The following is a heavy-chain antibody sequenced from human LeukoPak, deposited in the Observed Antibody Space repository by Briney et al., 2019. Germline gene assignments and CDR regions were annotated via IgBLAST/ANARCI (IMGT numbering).Heavy chain of an antibody. D-gene: IGHD6-19*01. Sequence: ASVKVSCKASGYTFTGYYMHWVRQAPGQGLEWMGWINPNSGGTNYAQKFQGRVTMTRDTSISTAYMELSRLRSDDTAVYYCAREVNSGHSSGWFSRSNWFDPWGQGTLVTVSS. CDR2: INPNSGGT. J-gene: IGHJ5*02. V-gene: IGHV1-2*02. CDR3: AREVNSGHSSGWFSRSNWFDP. CDR1: GYTFTGYY.